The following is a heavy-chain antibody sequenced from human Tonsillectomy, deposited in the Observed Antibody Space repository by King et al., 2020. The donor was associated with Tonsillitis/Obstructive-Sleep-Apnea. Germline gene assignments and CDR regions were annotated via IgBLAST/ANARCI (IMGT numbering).Heavy chain of an antibody. J-gene: IGHJ4*02. V-gene: IGHV3-64D*06. CDR2: ISSNGGST. D-gene: IGHD4-17*01. CDR3: VKVRIGATVTTGGYFDY. Sequence: VQLVESGGGLVQPGGSLRLSCSASGFTFSSYAMHWVRQAPGKGLEYVSAISSNGGSTYYADSVKGRFTISRDNSKNTLYLQMSSLRAEDTAVYYCVKVRIGATVTTGGYFDYWGQGTLVTVCS. CDR1: GFTFSSYA.